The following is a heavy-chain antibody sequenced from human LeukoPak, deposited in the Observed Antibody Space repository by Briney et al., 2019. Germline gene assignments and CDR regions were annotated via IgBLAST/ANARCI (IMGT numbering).Heavy chain of an antibody. CDR2: IYYSGST. CDR1: GGSISSYY. J-gene: IGHJ4*02. Sequence: SETLSLTCTVSGGSISSYYWSWIRQPPGKGLEWIGYIYYSGSTNYNPSLKSRVTISVDTSKNQFSLKLSSVTAADTAVYYCARRGWHYGDYAFDYWGQGTLVTVSS. CDR3: ARRGWHYGDYAFDY. V-gene: IGHV4-59*08. D-gene: IGHD4-17*01.